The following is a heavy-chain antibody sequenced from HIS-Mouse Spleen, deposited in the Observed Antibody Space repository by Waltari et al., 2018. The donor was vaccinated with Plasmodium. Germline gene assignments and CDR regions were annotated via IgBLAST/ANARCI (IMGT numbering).Heavy chain of an antibody. Sequence: QVQLVESGGGVVQPGRSLRLSCAASGFPFSRYGMHWVRQAPGKGVEGVAVISYDGSNKYYADSVKGRFTISRDNSKNTLYLQMNSLRAEDTAVYYCAKAQGVINFDYWGQGTLVTVSS. CDR2: ISYDGSNK. D-gene: IGHD3-16*01. J-gene: IGHJ4*02. CDR1: GFPFSRYG. V-gene: IGHV3-30*18. CDR3: AKAQGVINFDY.